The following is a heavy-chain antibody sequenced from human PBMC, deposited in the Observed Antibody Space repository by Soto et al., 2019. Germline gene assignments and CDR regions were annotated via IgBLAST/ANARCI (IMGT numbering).Heavy chain of an antibody. V-gene: IGHV1-69*02. CDR3: ARGPLVVLNYFES. CDR2: IFPLTDIP. Sequence: QVQLVQSGAEVKKPGSSVKVSCKASGGTFRNYPINWVRQAPGQGLEWMGSIFPLTDIPDYAQNFQARLTFSTDKXTSTAYMELSSLTSDDTAMYFCARGPLVVLNYFESWGQGTLVTVSS. J-gene: IGHJ4*02. CDR1: GGTFRNYP.